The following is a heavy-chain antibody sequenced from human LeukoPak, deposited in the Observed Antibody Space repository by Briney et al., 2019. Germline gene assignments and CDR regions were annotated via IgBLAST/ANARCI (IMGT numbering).Heavy chain of an antibody. D-gene: IGHD3-22*01. V-gene: IGHV3-30*18. J-gene: IGHJ6*03. CDR2: ISYDGSNK. Sequence: PGRSLRLSCAASGFTFSSYGMHWVRQAPGKGLEWVAVISYDGSNKYYADSVKGRFTISRDNSKNTLYLQMNSLRAEDTAVYYCAKVGPMKGDYDSSGQSNDYYYYYYMDVWGKGTTVTVSS. CDR1: GFTFSSYG. CDR3: AKVGPMKGDYDSSGQSNDYYYYYYMDV.